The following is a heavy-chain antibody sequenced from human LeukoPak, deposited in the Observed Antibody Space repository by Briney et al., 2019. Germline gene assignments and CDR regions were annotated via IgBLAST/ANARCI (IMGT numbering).Heavy chain of an antibody. D-gene: IGHD3-3*01. J-gene: IGHJ4*02. CDR1: GGSISSGGFY. Sequence: SETLSLTCTVSGGSISSGGFYWSWIRQPPGKGLEWIGYIYHSGNTYYNPSLKSRVTISVDRSKNQFSLMLSSVTAADTAVYYCTRAKGPPRYYDFWSGDYYFDYWGQGTLVTVSS. CDR3: TRAKGPPRYYDFWSGDYYFDY. V-gene: IGHV4-30-2*01. CDR2: IYHSGNT.